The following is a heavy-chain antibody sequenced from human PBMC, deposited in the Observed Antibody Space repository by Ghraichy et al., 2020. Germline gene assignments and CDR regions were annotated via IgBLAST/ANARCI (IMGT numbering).Heavy chain of an antibody. Sequence: SETLSLTCTVSGGSISSSSYYWGWIRQPPGKGLEWIGSIYYSGSTYYNPSLKSRVTISVDTSKNQFSLKLSPVTAADTAVYYCARDLLVVVPAATRFGWFDPWGQGTLVTVSS. V-gene: IGHV4-39*07. CDR1: GGSISSSSYY. J-gene: IGHJ5*02. CDR2: IYYSGST. CDR3: ARDLLVVVPAATRFGWFDP. D-gene: IGHD2-2*01.